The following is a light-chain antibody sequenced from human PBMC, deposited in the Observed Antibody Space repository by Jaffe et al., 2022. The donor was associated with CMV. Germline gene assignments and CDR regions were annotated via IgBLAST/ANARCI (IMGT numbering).Light chain of an antibody. J-gene: IGKJ1*01. CDR3: QQYDKWRT. CDR2: AAS. V-gene: IGKV3-15*01. CDR1: QSVSRN. Sequence: EVVVTQSPGTLSVSPGERVTLSCRASQSVSRNLAWYQQKPGQAPRLLIFAASTRATGIPARFRGSGSETEFTLTISSLQSEDSAVYYCQQYDKWRTFGQGTKVEI.